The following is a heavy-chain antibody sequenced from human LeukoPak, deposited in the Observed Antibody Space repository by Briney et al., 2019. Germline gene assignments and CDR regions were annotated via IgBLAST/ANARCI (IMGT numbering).Heavy chain of an antibody. J-gene: IGHJ4*02. CDR2: IHSDGIYT. D-gene: IGHD3-10*01. V-gene: IGHV3-74*01. Sequence: GGSLRLSCAASGFTFSSYWMHWVRQAPGKGLVWVSRIHSDGIYTTYADSVKGRFTISRDNAKNTLYLQMNSLRAEDTAVYYCARDDRGSGSYYNALLDYWGQGTLVTVFS. CDR3: ARDDRGSGSYYNALLDY. CDR1: GFTFSSYW.